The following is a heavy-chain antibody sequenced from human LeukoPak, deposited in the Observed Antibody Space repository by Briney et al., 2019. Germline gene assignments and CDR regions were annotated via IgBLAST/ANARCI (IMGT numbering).Heavy chain of an antibody. D-gene: IGHD6-19*01. CDR3: AKELVIAVAGTKDY. CDR1: GFTFSSYA. J-gene: IGHJ4*02. Sequence: PGGSLRLSCAASGFTFSSYAMHWVRQAPGKGLEWVAVISYDGINKYYADSVQGRFSISRDNSKNTLYLQMNSLRAEDTAVYYCAKELVIAVAGTKDYWGQGTLVTVSS. V-gene: IGHV3-30*04. CDR2: ISYDGINK.